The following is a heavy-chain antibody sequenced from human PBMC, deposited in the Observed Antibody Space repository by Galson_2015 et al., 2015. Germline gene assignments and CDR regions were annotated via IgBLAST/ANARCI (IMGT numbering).Heavy chain of an antibody. D-gene: IGHD2-21*02. Sequence: CAISGDSVSSHTAGWNWIRQSPSRGLEWLGRTYYRSQWYNDYAESVKSRITINPDTSKSQFSLHLNSVTPEDTAVYYCARVAVTAFDFWGQGTLVTVSS. CDR1: GDSVSSHTAG. V-gene: IGHV6-1*01. CDR3: ARVAVTAFDF. CDR2: TYYRSQWYN. J-gene: IGHJ4*02.